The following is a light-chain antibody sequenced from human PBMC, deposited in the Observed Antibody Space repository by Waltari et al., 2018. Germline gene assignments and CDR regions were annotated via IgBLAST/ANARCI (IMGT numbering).Light chain of an antibody. V-gene: IGLV2-23*01. J-gene: IGLJ2*01. Sequence: QCALTQPASVSGSPGQSLTISCTGTSSDVGSYHLVSWYQQHPGKAPKLMIYEASKRPAGVSNRFSGSKSGNTASLTISGLQAEDEADYYCSSYAGNCNLVVFGGGTKLTVL. CDR2: EAS. CDR3: SSYAGNCNLVV. CDR1: SSDVGSYHL.